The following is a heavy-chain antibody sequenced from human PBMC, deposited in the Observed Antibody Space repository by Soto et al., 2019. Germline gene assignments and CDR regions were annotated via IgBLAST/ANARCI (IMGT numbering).Heavy chain of an antibody. CDR3: AREKQWLVLSDAFDI. CDR2: IPYDGSHE. D-gene: IGHD6-19*01. Sequence: QVQLVESGGGVVQPGRSLRLSCAASGFIFSNYAMHWVRQAPGKGLEWVGVIPYDGSHEYYADSVGGRFTISRDNSKNTLHLQMNSLRGEDTAVYYCAREKQWLVLSDAFDIWGQGTMVTVSS. J-gene: IGHJ3*02. CDR1: GFIFSNYA. V-gene: IGHV3-30-3*01.